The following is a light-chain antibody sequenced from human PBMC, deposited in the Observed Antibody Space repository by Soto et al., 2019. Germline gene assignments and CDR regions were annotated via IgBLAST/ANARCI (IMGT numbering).Light chain of an antibody. Sequence: VMTQSPATLSVSPGERASLSFRASQILISSLAWYQQKSGQAPRLLIYGASTRATGIPARFSGSGSGTEFTLTISSLQSEDFAVYFCQQYNIWPQTFGQGTQVDIK. J-gene: IGKJ1*01. CDR1: QILISS. CDR2: GAS. CDR3: QQYNIWPQT. V-gene: IGKV3-15*01.